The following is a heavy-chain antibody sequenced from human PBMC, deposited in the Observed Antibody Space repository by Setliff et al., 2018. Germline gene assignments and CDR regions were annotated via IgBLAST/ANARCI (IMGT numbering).Heavy chain of an antibody. CDR3: ARYPRRGNGWYPYYVDV. Sequence: SETLSLTCAVSGVSINSLNWWTWVRQPPGTGLEWIGSIYYSGDTYYNPSLKSRATVSVDTSTSQFSLRLTSVTAADSAVYFCARYPRRGNGWYPYYVDVWGKGTTVTVSS. CDR1: GVSINSLNW. D-gene: IGHD6-19*01. V-gene: IGHV4-4*02. CDR2: IYYSGDT. J-gene: IGHJ6*03.